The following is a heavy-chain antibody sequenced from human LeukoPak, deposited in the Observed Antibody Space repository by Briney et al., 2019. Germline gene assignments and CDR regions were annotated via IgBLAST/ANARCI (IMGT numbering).Heavy chain of an antibody. CDR2: IKRDGSEE. V-gene: IGHV3-7*05. J-gene: IGHJ4*02. D-gene: IGHD6-19*01. CDR1: AFSFSDYG. CDR3: ARWNCGWEFDY. Sequence: GGSLRLSCAASAFSFSDYGMTWVRQAPGKGLHWVAHIKRDGSEEYYVDSVKGRFTISRDNAKTSLYLQMNSLRAQDTAVYYCARWNCGWEFDYWGQGTLVSASS.